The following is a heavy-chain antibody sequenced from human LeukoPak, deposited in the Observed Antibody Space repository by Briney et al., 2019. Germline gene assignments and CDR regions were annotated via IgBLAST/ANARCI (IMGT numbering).Heavy chain of an antibody. D-gene: IGHD6-19*01. V-gene: IGHV1-69*05. CDR3: ARGGSESGWYNFLVWFDP. CDR1: GGTFSSYA. J-gene: IGHJ5*02. CDR2: IIPIFGTA. Sequence: SVKVSCKASGGTFSSYAISWVRQAPGQGLEWMGGIIPIFGTANYAQKFQGRVTITTDESTSTAYMELSSLRSEDTAVYYCARGGSESGWYNFLVWFDPWGQGTLVTVSS.